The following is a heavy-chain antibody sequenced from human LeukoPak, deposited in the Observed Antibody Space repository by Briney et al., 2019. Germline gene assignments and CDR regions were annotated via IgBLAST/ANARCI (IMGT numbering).Heavy chain of an antibody. CDR2: IIPIFGTA. Sequence: SSVNVSCKASVGTLSSYAISWVRQAPGQGLEWVGGIIPIFGTANYAHKFHARVTITMDRSNTTAYMEPSSLRSEDTAVYYCARDNSGYYSGYYYYYYMDVWGKGTTVTVSS. CDR3: ARDNSGYYSGYYYYYYMDV. D-gene: IGHD3-22*01. CDR1: VGTLSSYA. J-gene: IGHJ6*03. V-gene: IGHV1-69*05.